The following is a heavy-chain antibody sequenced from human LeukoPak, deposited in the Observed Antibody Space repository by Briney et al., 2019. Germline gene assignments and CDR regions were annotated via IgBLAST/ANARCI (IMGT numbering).Heavy chain of an antibody. CDR2: IYSGGST. V-gene: IGHV3-53*04. CDR3: ASGGAYSSGWYGGDY. Sequence: GGSLRLSCAASGFTVSCNYMGWVRQAPGKGLEWVSVIYSGGSTYYADSVKGRFTISRHNSKNTLYLQMNSLRAEDTAVYYCASGGAYSSGWYGGDYWGQGTLVTVSS. D-gene: IGHD6-19*01. CDR1: GFTVSCNY. J-gene: IGHJ4*02.